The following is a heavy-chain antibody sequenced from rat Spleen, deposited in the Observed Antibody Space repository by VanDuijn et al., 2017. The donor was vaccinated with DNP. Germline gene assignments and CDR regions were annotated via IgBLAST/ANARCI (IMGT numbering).Heavy chain of an antibody. J-gene: IGHJ1*01. CDR2: ISYSGRT. CDR3: ARGVSSYYGYNSYWYFDS. V-gene: IGHV3-1*01. CDR1: GYSITSNY. D-gene: IGHD1-9*01. Sequence: EVQLQESGSGLVKPSQSLSLTCSVTGYSITSNYWGWIRQFPGNKMEYIGHISYSGRTDYNPSLKSRISITRDTSRNHFFLHLISVTTEDTATYYCARGVSSYYGYNSYWYFDSWGPGTVVTVSS.